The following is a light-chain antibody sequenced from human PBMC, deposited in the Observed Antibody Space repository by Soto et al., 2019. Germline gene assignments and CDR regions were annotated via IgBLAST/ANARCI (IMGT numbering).Light chain of an antibody. CDR1: QSVSTR. J-gene: IGKJ5*01. V-gene: IGKV3-20*01. Sequence: TQSPSSLSASVGDRVTIICRASQSVSTRLAWYQQKPGQAPRLLIYDTSSRATGIPDRFSGSGSGTDFTLTISRLEPEDFAVFFCQQYGTSEIIFGQGTRLEIK. CDR2: DTS. CDR3: QQYGTSEII.